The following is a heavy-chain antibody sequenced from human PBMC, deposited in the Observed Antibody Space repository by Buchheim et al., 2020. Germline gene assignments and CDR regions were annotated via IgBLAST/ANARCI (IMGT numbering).Heavy chain of an antibody. J-gene: IGHJ6*02. CDR1: GFTFSSYG. V-gene: IGHV3-30*18. Sequence: QVQLVESGGGVVQPGRSLRLSCAASGFTFSSYGMHWVRQAPGKGLEWVAVISYDGSNKYYADSVKGRFTISRDNSKNTLYLQMNSLRAEDTAAYYCAKDLMRGGYETYYYYGMDVWGQGTT. CDR3: AKDLMRGGYETYYYYGMDV. CDR2: ISYDGSNK. D-gene: IGHD5-12*01.